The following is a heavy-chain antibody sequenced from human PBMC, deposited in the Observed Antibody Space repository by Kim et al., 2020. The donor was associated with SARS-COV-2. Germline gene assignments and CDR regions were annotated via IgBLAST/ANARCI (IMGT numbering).Heavy chain of an antibody. CDR1: GYTFTSYY. CDR2: INPSGGST. CDR3: ARGHYLARPNPVGYYYGMDV. D-gene: IGHD6-6*01. Sequence: ASVKVSCKASGYTFTSYYMHWVRQAPGQGLEWMGIINPSGGSTSYAQKFQGRVTMTRDTSTSTVYMELSSLRSEDTAVYYCARGHYLARPNPVGYYYGMDVWGQGTTVTVSS. V-gene: IGHV1-46*01. J-gene: IGHJ6*02.